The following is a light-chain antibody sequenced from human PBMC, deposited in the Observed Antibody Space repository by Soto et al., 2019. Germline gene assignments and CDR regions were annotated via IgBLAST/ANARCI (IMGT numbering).Light chain of an antibody. J-gene: IGLJ7*01. Sequence: QAVVTQEPSLTVSPGGTVTLTCASSTGAVSSDHWPYWFQQKPGQAPRTLIYDISSKHSWTPARFSGSLLGGKAALSLSGAQPEDKADYYCLLSYSGAWVFGGGTQLTVL. CDR1: TGAVSSDHW. CDR3: LLSYSGAWV. V-gene: IGLV7-46*01. CDR2: DIS.